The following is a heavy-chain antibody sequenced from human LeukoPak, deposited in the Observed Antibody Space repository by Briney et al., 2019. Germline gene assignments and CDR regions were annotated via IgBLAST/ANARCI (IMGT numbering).Heavy chain of an antibody. Sequence: GGSLRLSCAASEFSVGSNYMTWVRQAPGKGLVWVSRINDDGSATFYADSVKGRFTISRDNAKNTLFLQMNSLSAEDTALYYCAREILAPGKTHDYWGQGTLVTVSS. CDR2: INDDGSAT. CDR3: AREILAPGKTHDY. CDR1: EFSVGSNY. J-gene: IGHJ4*02. V-gene: IGHV3-74*01.